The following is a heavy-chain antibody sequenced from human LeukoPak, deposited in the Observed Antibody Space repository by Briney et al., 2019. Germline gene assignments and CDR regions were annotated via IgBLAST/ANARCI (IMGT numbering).Heavy chain of an antibody. V-gene: IGHV5-51*01. J-gene: IGHJ4*02. Sequence: GEALKISCTSSGSSFTSYWIGWVRPMPGKGLRWRGIIYPGDSEARYSTPFQGQVTISADKSISTAYLQWSSLKASDTAMYYCARLYGDYLPGVFDYWGQGTLVTVSS. CDR1: GSSFTSYW. CDR2: IYPGDSEA. D-gene: IGHD4-17*01. CDR3: ARLYGDYLPGVFDY.